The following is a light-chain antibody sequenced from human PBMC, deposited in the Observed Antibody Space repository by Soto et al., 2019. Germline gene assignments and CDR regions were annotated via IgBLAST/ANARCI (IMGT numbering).Light chain of an antibody. CDR1: QSVGNTY. J-gene: IGKJ2*01. V-gene: IGKV3-20*01. Sequence: EIVLTQSPGTLSLSPGQRAALSCRASQSVGNTYLAWYQHKPGQAPRLLIYGASSRAAGIPDRFSGSGFGTDFTLTISRVEPEDFAVYYCQQYGSPPPNTFGQGTKLEIK. CDR2: GAS. CDR3: QQYGSPPPNT.